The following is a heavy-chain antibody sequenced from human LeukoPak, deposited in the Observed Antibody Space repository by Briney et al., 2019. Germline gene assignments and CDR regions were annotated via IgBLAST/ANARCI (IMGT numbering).Heavy chain of an antibody. D-gene: IGHD4-17*01. Sequence: GGSLRLSCAASGFTFSSYAMHWVRQAPGKGLEGVAVISYDGSNKYYADSVKGRFTISRDNSKNTLYLQMNSLRAEDTAVYYCARVDYGDYLTVDYWGQGTLVTVSS. V-gene: IGHV3-30-3*01. CDR1: GFTFSSYA. CDR3: ARVDYGDYLTVDY. CDR2: ISYDGSNK. J-gene: IGHJ4*02.